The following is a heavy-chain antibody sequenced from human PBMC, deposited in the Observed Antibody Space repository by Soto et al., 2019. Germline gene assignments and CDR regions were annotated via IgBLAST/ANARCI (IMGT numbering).Heavy chain of an antibody. V-gene: IGHV3-13*01. CDR2: IGTQHDT. Sequence: EVQLVESGGGLVQPGGSLRLSCAASGFTFSAYDMHWVRQTTGKGLEWVAGIGTQHDTYYPDSVKGRFTISRENAKHCLYLQLDGLGAGETAVYYCGREAFYWEGGWGWFDPWGQGTLVTVSS. J-gene: IGHJ5*02. D-gene: IGHD2-8*02. CDR1: GFTFSAYD. CDR3: GREAFYWEGGWGWFDP.